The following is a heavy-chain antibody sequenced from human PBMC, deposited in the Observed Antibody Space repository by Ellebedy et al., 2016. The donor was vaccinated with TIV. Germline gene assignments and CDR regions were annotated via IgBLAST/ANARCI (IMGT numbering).Heavy chain of an antibody. CDR3: ARTLAFGYQSALGY. CDR1: GFIFSNYG. Sequence: GESLKISXAASGFIFSNYGMHWVRQAPGKGLEWAAVIWYDGSNKYYADSVKGRFTISRDNSKNTLYLEMNSLRAEDTAVYYCARTLAFGYQSALGYWGQGTLVTVSS. J-gene: IGHJ4*02. CDR2: IWYDGSNK. V-gene: IGHV3-33*01. D-gene: IGHD3-16*02.